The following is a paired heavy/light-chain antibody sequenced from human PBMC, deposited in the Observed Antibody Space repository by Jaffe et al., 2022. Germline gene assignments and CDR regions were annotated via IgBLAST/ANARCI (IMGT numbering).Heavy chain of an antibody. CDR1: GFTFSDYY. J-gene: IGHJ4*02. CDR2: IRKQRDAYTT. D-gene: IGHD3-16*01. CDR3: ARASFRLGTYYFDY. V-gene: IGHV3-72*01. Sequence: EVQLVESGGGLVQPGGSLRLSCEASGFTFSDYYMDWVRQAPGKGLEWVGRIRKQRDAYTTLYGTSVEGRFSISRDDSKNSLYLHMKSLTTEDTAVYYCARASFRLGTYYFDYWGRGTLVSVSS.
Light chain of an antibody. J-gene: IGKJ4*01. V-gene: IGKV1-6*01. CDR1: QNIGKD. CDR2: STS. Sequence: AIQMTQSPSSLSAAVGDTVTITCRASQNIGKDLAWYQQKPGKAPKVLIYSTSILQSGVPSRFSGTASTTDFTLTISNLQPEDFATYYCLQDESYPLTFGGGTKVEIK. CDR3: LQDESYPLT.